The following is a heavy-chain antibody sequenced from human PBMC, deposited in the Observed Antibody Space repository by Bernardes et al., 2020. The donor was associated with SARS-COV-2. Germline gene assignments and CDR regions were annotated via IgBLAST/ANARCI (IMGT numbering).Heavy chain of an antibody. Sequence: SETLSLTCTVSGGSISSYYWSWIRQRPGKTLEWIGYIHYTGSTNYSPSLKSRINISIDTSKNQFSLRLSSVTAADTAVYYCAIGIASPGRPVWGQGALVNVSS. CDR1: GGSISSYY. D-gene: IGHD1-1*01. V-gene: IGHV4-59*08. CDR3: AIGIASPGRPV. J-gene: IGHJ4*02. CDR2: IHYTGST.